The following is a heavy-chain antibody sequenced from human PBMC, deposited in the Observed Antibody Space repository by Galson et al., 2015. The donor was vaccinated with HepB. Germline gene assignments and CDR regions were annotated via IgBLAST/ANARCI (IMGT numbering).Heavy chain of an antibody. J-gene: IGHJ3*01. V-gene: IGHV3-53*01. Sequence: SLRLSCAASGFVVSTSHMSWVRQAPGRGLEWVSIIYDDGRTFYSDSVTGRFIISRDISRNSLHLQMRSLRADDTALYYCVQAPQVNLALYWGQGTMVTVAT. CDR1: GFVVSTSH. CDR2: IYDDGRT. D-gene: IGHD1-14*01. CDR3: VQAPQVNLALY.